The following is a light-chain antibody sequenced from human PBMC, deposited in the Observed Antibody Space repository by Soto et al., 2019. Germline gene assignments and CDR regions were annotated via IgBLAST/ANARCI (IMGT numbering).Light chain of an antibody. CDR1: QSFSSK. Sequence: IVLPQSPGTLSLSLVERAALSFSVSQSFSSKLAWYRQRPGQAPRLVIYDTSTRATGVPARFSGSGSGTEFTLTISSLQSEDFGVYYCQQYNDWFSITFGQGTRLEIK. CDR2: DTS. J-gene: IGKJ5*01. CDR3: QQYNDWFSIT. V-gene: IGKV3-15*01.